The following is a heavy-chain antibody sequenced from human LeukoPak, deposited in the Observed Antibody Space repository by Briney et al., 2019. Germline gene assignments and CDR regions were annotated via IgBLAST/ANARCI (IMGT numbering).Heavy chain of an antibody. D-gene: IGHD3-22*01. CDR3: ARDRHKYNYDSGGYPPY. V-gene: IGHV3-30*03. CDR2: ISYDGSYE. CDR1: GFTFSSYS. J-gene: IGHJ4*02. Sequence: GGSLRLSCAASGFTFSSYSMHWVRQAPGKGLEWVAFISYDGSYEDYADSVKGRFTISRDNSKNTLYVQMNTLRAEDTAVYYCARDRHKYNYDSGGYPPYWGQGTLVTVSS.